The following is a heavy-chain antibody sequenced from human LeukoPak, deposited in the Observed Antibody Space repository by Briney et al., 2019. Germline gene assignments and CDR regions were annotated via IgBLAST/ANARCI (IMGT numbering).Heavy chain of an antibody. CDR2: INHSGST. V-gene: IGHV4-34*01. Sequence: SETLSLTCAVYGGSFSVYYWSWIRQPPGKGLEWIGEINHSGSTNYNPSLKSRVTISVDTSKNQFSLKLSSVTAADTAVYYCARSRGSNYKSNWFDPWGQGTLVTVSS. J-gene: IGHJ5*02. CDR1: GGSFSVYY. D-gene: IGHD1-26*01. CDR3: ARSRGSNYKSNWFDP.